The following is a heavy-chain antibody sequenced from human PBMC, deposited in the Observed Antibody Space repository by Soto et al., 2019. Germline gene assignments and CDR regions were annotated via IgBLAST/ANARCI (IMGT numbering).Heavy chain of an antibody. CDR2: ISSSSSYI. CDR1: GFTFSSYS. CDR3: ARDQALIAEAAIGY. Sequence: PGGSLRLSCAASGFTFSSYSMNWVRQAPGKGLEWVSSISSSSSYIYYADSVKGRFTISRDNAKNSLYLQMNSLRAEDTAVYYCARDQALIAEAAIGYRGQGILVTVSS. V-gene: IGHV3-21*01. J-gene: IGHJ4*02. D-gene: IGHD6-13*01.